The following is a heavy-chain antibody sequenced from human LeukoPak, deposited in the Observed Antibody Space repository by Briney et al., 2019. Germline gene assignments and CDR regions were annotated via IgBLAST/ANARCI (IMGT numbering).Heavy chain of an antibody. J-gene: IGHJ3*02. Sequence: GASVKVSCKASGYTFTSYDINWVRQAAGQGLEWMGWMNPNSGNTGYAQKFQGRVTMTRNTSISTAYMELSSLRSEDTAVYYCARALTLTMIVVVRAYDAFDIWGQGTMVTVSS. CDR3: ARALTLTMIVVVRAYDAFDI. CDR2: MNPNSGNT. D-gene: IGHD3-22*01. V-gene: IGHV1-8*01. CDR1: GYTFTSYD.